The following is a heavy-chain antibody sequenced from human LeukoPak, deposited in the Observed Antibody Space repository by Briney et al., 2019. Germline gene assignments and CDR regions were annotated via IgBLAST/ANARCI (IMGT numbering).Heavy chain of an antibody. CDR3: AKLYNYGYIN. Sequence: GGSLRLSWAASGITVTSNHMSWVRQAPGKELEWVSVIYSGGSTYYADSVKGRFTISRDNSKNTLYLQMDSLRTEDTAVYFCAKLYNYGYINWGQGTLVTVSS. J-gene: IGHJ4*02. V-gene: IGHV3-66*01. D-gene: IGHD5-18*01. CDR1: GITVTSNH. CDR2: IYSGGST.